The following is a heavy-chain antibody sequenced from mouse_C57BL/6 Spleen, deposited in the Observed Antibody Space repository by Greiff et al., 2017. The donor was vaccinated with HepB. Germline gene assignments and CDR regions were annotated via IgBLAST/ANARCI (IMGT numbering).Heavy chain of an antibody. CDR1: GYTFTSYW. Sequence: VQLQQPGAELVKPGASVKMSCKASGYTFTSYWITWVKQRPGQGLEWIGDIYPGSGSTNYNEKFKSKATLTVDTSSSTAYMQLSSLTSEDSAVYYCAREPIVTRYWYFDVWGTGTTVTVSS. D-gene: IGHD2-5*01. V-gene: IGHV1-55*01. CDR2: IYPGSGST. J-gene: IGHJ1*03. CDR3: AREPIVTRYWYFDV.